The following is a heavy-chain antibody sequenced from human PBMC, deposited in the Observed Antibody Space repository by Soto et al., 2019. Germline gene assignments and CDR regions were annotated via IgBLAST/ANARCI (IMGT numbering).Heavy chain of an antibody. CDR3: TRAFRWLRQNWYFDL. V-gene: IGHV3-73*02. Sequence: EVQLVESGGGLVQPGGSLKLSCAASGFTFSGSAMHWVRQASGKGLEWVGRIRSKANSYATAYAASVKGRFTISRDDSKNTAYLQMNSLKTEDTAVYYCTRAFRWLRQNWYFDLWGRGTLVTVSS. D-gene: IGHD5-12*01. CDR2: IRSKANSYAT. J-gene: IGHJ2*01. CDR1: GFTFSGSA.